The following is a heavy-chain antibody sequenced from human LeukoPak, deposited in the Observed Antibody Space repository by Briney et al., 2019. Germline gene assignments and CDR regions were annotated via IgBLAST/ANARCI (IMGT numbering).Heavy chain of an antibody. J-gene: IGHJ4*02. CDR2: INPNSGGT. CDR1: GYTFTGYY. CDR3: ARRGYYDSSGQLDY. V-gene: IGHV1-2*02. Sequence: ASVKVSCKASGYTFTGYYIHWVRQAPGQGLEWMGWINPNSGGTNYAQKFQGRVTMTRDTSIRTAYMELSRLRSDDTAVYYCARRGYYDSSGQLDYWGQGTLVTVSS. D-gene: IGHD3-22*01.